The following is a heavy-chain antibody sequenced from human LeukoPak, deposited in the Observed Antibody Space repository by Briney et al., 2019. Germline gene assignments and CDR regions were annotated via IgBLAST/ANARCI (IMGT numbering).Heavy chain of an antibody. Sequence: RSGGSLRLSCAVSGLTFNNYAMSWVRQAPGKGLEWVSAISGSGGSTYYADSVKGRFTISRDNSKNTLYLQMNSLRAEDTAVYYCAKVRVSIAVALKPDFDYWGQGTLVTVSS. CDR1: GLTFNNYA. J-gene: IGHJ4*02. CDR2: ISGSGGST. CDR3: AKVRVSIAVALKPDFDY. D-gene: IGHD6-19*01. V-gene: IGHV3-23*01.